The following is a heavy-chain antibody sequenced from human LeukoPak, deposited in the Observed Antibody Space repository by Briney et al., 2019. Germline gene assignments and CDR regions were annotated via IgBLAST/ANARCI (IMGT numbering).Heavy chain of an antibody. CDR1: GFTFSSYA. V-gene: IGHV3-30*04. J-gene: IGHJ5*02. D-gene: IGHD3-10*01. Sequence: GGSLRLSCAASGFTFSSYAMLWVRQAPGKGLEWVAVISYDGSNKYYADSVKGRFTISRDNSKNTLYLQMNSLRAEDTAVYYCAREGYYYGSGNNWFDPWGQGTLVTVSS. CDR2: ISYDGSNK. CDR3: AREGYYYGSGNNWFDP.